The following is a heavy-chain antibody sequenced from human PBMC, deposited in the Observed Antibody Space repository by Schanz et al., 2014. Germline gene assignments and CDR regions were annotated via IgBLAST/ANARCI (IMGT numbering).Heavy chain of an antibody. CDR1: GFTFSSYG. CDR2: ISNDGSIK. Sequence: QVQLVESGGGVVQPGGSLRLSCSASGFTFSSYGMHWVRQAPGKGLEWVAVISNDGSIKYYADSVEGRFTISRDNSRNTLYLQMNSLRTEDTAVYDCASPSGYSDYGTYFDFWGQGTLVTVSS. J-gene: IGHJ4*02. V-gene: IGHV3-30*03. D-gene: IGHD5-12*01. CDR3: ASPSGYSDYGTYFDF.